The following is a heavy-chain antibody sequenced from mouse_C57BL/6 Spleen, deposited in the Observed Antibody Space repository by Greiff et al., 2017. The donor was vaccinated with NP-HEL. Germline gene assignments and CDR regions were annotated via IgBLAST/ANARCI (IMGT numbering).Heavy chain of an antibody. CDR3: ARIYYYGSADY. CDR2: ISGGGGNT. V-gene: IGHV5-9*01. D-gene: IGHD1-1*01. CDR1: GFTFSSYT. Sequence: DVKLVESGGGLVKPGGSLKLSCAASGFTFSSYTMSWVRQTPEKRLEWVATISGGGGNTYYPDSVKGRFTISRDNAKNTLYLQMSSLRSEDTALYYCARIYYYGSADYWGQGTTLTVSS. J-gene: IGHJ2*01.